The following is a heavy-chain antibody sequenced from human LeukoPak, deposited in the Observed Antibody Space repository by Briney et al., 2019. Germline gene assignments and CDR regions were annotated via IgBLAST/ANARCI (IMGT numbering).Heavy chain of an antibody. D-gene: IGHD2-21*01. CDR2: IGGDGIT. CDR1: GFAFSDAA. J-gene: IGHJ4*02. Sequence: GGSLRLSCVVSGFAFSDAAMCWVRQAPGAGLEWVSGIGGDGITRYTDSVQGRFTISKDTFKNTLYLQMHSLRADDTAVYYCAKDIFRWTFDHWGQGALVTVSS. V-gene: IGHV3-23*01. CDR3: AKDIFRWTFDH.